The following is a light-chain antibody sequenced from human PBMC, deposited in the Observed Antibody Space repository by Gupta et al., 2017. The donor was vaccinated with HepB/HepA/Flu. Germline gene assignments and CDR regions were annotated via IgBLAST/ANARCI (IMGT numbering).Light chain of an antibody. CDR1: QSISSW. CDR3: QQDNSYSGT. CDR2: KAS. J-gene: IGKJ1*01. V-gene: IGKV1-5*03. Sequence: DIQMTQSPSTLSASVGDRVTITCRASQSISSWLAWYQQKPGKAPKVLIYKASSLESGVPSRFSGSGSGTEFTLTISSLQPDDFATYYCQQDNSYSGTFGQGTKVEIK.